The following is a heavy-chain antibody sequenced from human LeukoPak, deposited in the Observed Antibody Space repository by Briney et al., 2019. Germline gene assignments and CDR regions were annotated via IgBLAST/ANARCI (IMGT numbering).Heavy chain of an antibody. J-gene: IGHJ4*02. CDR2: TIPIFGTA. V-gene: IGHV1-69*05. CDR3: ARETPNYDFWSGYLDY. CDR1: GGTFSSYA. Sequence: SVKVSCKASGGTFSSYAISWVRQAPGQGLEWMGGTIPIFGTANYAQKFQGRVTITTDESTSTAYMELSSLRSEDTAVYYCARETPNYDFWSGYLDYWGQGTLVTVSS. D-gene: IGHD3-3*01.